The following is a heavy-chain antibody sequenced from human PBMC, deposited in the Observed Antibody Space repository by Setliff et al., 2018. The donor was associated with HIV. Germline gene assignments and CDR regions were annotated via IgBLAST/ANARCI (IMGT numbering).Heavy chain of an antibody. CDR3: ARQGAVTGHSFDS. D-gene: IGHD6-19*01. CDR1: GVTSGDYY. V-gene: IGHV4-31*03. Sequence: PSETLSLTCTFSGVTSGDYYWTWIRQHPVKGLEWIGYIYSSGTKYYNPSLKSRLAISLDTSKNQFSLNLKSVTAADAAVYYCARQGAVTGHSFDSWGPGALVTVSS. CDR2: IYSSGTK. J-gene: IGHJ4*02.